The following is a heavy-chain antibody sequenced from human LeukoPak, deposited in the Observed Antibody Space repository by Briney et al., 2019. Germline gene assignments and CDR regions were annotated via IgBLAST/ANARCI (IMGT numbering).Heavy chain of an antibody. CDR3: AVVVAAIGLVY. CDR2: INHSGST. CDR1: GGSFSGYY. D-gene: IGHD2-15*01. J-gene: IGHJ4*02. Sequence: PSETLSLTCAVYGGSFSGYYWSWIHQPPGKGLEWIGEINHSGSTNYNPSLKSRVTISVDTSKNQFSLKLSSVTAADTAVYYCAVVVAAIGLVYWGQGTLVTVSS. V-gene: IGHV4-34*01.